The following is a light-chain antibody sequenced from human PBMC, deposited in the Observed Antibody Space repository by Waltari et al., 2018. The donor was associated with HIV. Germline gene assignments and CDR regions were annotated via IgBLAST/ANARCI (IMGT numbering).Light chain of an antibody. CDR3: QQLESYTQIS. CDR2: AAS. Sequence: DIQLTQSPSLLFASLRHRVTFTCRTSQGISSYLACYQQKPGNAPKLLIYAASTLQSGVPSRCSGSGSGTEFTLTISSLQPEDFATYYCQQLESYTQISFGGGTKVGIK. V-gene: IGKV1-9*01. J-gene: IGKJ4*01. CDR1: QGISSY.